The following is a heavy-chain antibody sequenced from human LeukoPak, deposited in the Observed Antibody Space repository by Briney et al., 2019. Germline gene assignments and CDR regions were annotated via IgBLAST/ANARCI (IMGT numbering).Heavy chain of an antibody. D-gene: IGHD1-14*01. Sequence: GGSLRLSCAASGFTFSSYAMHWVRQAPGKGLEWVAVISYDGSNKYYADSVEGRFTISRDNSKNTLYLQMNSLRAEDTAVYYCARTITAYYFDYWGQGTLVTVSS. V-gene: IGHV3-30*04. J-gene: IGHJ4*02. CDR3: ARTITAYYFDY. CDR2: ISYDGSNK. CDR1: GFTFSSYA.